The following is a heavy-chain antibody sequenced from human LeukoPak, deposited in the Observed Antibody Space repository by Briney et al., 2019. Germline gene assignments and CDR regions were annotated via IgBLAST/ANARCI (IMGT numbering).Heavy chain of an antibody. Sequence: SETLSLTCAVYGGSFSGYYWSWIRQPPGKGLEWIGEINHSGSTNYNPSLKSRVTISVDTSKNQFSLKLSSVTAADTAVYYCARRQQWLVRGEDYWGQGTLVTVSS. D-gene: IGHD6-19*01. J-gene: IGHJ4*02. CDR1: GGSFSGYY. CDR3: ARRQQWLVRGEDY. CDR2: INHSGST. V-gene: IGHV4-34*01.